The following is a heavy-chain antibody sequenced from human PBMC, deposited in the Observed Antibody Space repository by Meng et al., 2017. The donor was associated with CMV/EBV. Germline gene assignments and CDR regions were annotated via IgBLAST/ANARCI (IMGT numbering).Heavy chain of an antibody. CDR3: ARDWVVPAALDY. J-gene: IGHJ4*02. V-gene: IGHV1-2*02. D-gene: IGHD2-2*01. CDR2: VNPNSGGT. CDR1: GYTFTGYY. Sequence: ASVKVSCKASGYTFTGYYMHWVRQAPGQGLEWMGWVNPNSGGTNYAQKFQGRVTMTRDTSISTAYMELSRLRSDDTAVYYCARDWVVPAALDYWGQGTLVTVSS.